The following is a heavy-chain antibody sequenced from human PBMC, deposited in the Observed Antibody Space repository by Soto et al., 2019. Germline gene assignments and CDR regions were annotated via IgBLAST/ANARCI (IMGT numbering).Heavy chain of an antibody. J-gene: IGHJ6*03. CDR3: AREDTMVRGVIFTGRYYYYMDV. V-gene: IGHV3-21*01. CDR1: GFTFSSYS. CDR2: ITSSSSFI. D-gene: IGHD3-10*01. Sequence: EVQLVESGGGLVKPGGSLRLSCAASGFTFSSYSMNWVRQAPGKGLEWVSSITSSSSFIYYADSVKGRFTISRDNAKNSLYLQMNSLRAEDTAVYYCAREDTMVRGVIFTGRYYYYMDVWGKGTTVTVSS.